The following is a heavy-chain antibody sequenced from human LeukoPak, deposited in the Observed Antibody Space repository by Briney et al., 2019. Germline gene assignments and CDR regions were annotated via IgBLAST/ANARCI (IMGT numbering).Heavy chain of an antibody. CDR1: GGTFSSYA. J-gene: IGHJ4*02. V-gene: IGHV1-69*13. D-gene: IGHD5-18*01. CDR3: ARTDTAMDNYYFDY. Sequence: ASVKVSFKASGGTFSSYAISWVRQAPGQGLEWMGGIIPIFGTANYAQKFQGRVTITADESTSTAYMELSSLRSEDTAVYYCARTDTAMDNYYFDYWGQGTLVTVSS. CDR2: IIPIFGTA.